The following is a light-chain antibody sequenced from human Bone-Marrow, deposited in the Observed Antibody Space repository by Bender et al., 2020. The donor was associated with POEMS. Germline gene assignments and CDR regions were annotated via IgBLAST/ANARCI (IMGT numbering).Light chain of an antibody. CDR3: QVWDSRSDHRV. CDR2: DDS. J-gene: IGLJ3*02. Sequence: SYVLTQPPSVSVAPGQTARITCGGNNIGSKGVHWYRQRPGQAPVLVVYDDSDRPSGIPERLSGSNSGSTATLTISRVEAGDEADYYCQVWDSRSDHRVFGGGTKLTVL. V-gene: IGLV3-21*02. CDR1: NIGSKG.